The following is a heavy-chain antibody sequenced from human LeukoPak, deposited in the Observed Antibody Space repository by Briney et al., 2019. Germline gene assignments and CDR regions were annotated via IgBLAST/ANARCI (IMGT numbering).Heavy chain of an antibody. CDR1: GGSISSGSYY. Sequence: SETLSLTCTVSGGSISSGSYYWSWIRQPAGKGLEWIGRIYTSGSTNYNPSLKSRVTISVDTSKNQFSLKLSSVTAADTAVYYCARGYDFWSEYYMDVWGKGTTVTVSS. D-gene: IGHD3-3*01. CDR3: ARGYDFWSEYYMDV. CDR2: IYTSGST. J-gene: IGHJ6*03. V-gene: IGHV4-61*02.